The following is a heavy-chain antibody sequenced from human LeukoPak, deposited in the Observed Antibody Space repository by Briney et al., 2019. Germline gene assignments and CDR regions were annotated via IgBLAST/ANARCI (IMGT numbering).Heavy chain of an antibody. V-gene: IGHV1-8*01. D-gene: IGHD3-16*02. CDR2: MNPNSGNT. J-gene: IGHJ4*02. CDR1: GYTFTSYD. Sequence: ASVKVSCKASGYTFTSYDINWVRQATGQGLEWMGWMNPNSGNTGYAQKFQGRVTMTRNTSISTAYMELSSLRAEDTAVYYCAKGGPYGLRLGELSPHDYWGQGTLVTVSS. CDR3: AKGGPYGLRLGELSPHDY.